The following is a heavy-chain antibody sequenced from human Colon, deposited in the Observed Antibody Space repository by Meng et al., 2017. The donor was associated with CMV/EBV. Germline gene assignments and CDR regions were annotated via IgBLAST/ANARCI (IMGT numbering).Heavy chain of an antibody. CDR2: IRNNAYGGTT. CDR3: AREVAVTKFFDF. CDR1: GFNFGDYS. V-gene: IGHV3-49*04. Sequence: GESLKISCRGSGFNFGDYSMTWVRQAPGKGLDWVGFIRNNAYGGTTEYAASVKGRFIISRDDSKGIAYLQMNSLNSEDTAVYYCAREVAVTKFFDFWGQGTVVTVSS. D-gene: IGHD4-11*01. J-gene: IGHJ4*02.